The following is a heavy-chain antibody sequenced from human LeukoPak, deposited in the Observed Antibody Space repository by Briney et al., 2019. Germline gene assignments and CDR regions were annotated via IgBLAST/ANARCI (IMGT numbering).Heavy chain of an antibody. CDR2: IHYSGST. Sequence: PSETLSLTCTVSGGSISSYYWSWIRQPPGKGLEWIGSIHYSGSTDYNSTLKSRVTISVDTSKNQFSLKLSSVTAADTAVYYCARNLVMGRGVMILKKPCWFDPWGQGTLVTVSS. V-gene: IGHV4-39*01. D-gene: IGHD3-10*01. CDR3: ARNLVMGRGVMILKKPCWFDP. CDR1: GGSISSYY. J-gene: IGHJ5*02.